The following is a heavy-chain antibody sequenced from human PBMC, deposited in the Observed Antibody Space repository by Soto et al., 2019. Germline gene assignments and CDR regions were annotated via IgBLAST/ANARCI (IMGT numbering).Heavy chain of an antibody. V-gene: IGHV3-11*04. Sequence: GGSLRLSCAGSGFTFSDYNMNWVRQAPGRGLEWLSYIRTTGSTIYYADSVKGRFTISRDNAMSSLYLQMNSLRDEDTAVYYCARDAIRGDGYTFDYWGQGALVTVS. CDR2: IRTTGSTI. CDR3: ARDAIRGDGYTFDY. J-gene: IGHJ4*02. D-gene: IGHD5-12*01. CDR1: GFTFSDYN.